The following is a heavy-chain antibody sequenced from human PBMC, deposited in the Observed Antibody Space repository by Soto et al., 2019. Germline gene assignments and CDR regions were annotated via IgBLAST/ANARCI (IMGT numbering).Heavy chain of an antibody. D-gene: IGHD6-19*01. V-gene: IGHV1-18*01. J-gene: IGHJ3*02. CDR1: GYTFTSYG. CDR2: ISAYNGNT. CDR3: ARQQWLVEGDAFDI. Sequence: ASVKVSCKASGYTFTSYGINWVRQAPGQGLEWMGWISAYNGNTNYAQKLQGRVTMTTDTSTSTAYMELRSLRSDDTAVYYCARQQWLVEGDAFDIWGQGTMVTVSS.